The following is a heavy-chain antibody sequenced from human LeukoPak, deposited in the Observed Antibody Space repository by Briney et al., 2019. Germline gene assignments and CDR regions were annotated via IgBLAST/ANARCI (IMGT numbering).Heavy chain of an antibody. D-gene: IGHD3-22*01. CDR3: ARSPDDRDPLFDY. J-gene: IGHJ4*02. CDR2: IYYSGST. CDR1: GGSISSYY. V-gene: IGHV4-59*01. Sequence: SETLSLTCTVSGGSISSYYWSWIRQPPGKGLEWIGYIYYSGSTNYNPSLKSRVTISVDTSKNQFSLKLSCVTAADTAVYYCARSPDDRDPLFDYWGQGTLVTVSS.